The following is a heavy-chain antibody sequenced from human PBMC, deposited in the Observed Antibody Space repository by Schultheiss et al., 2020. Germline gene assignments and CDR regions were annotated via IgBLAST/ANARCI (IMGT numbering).Heavy chain of an antibody. CDR2: IKQDGSEK. V-gene: IGHV3-7*01. Sequence: GGSLRLSCAASGFTFSSYWMSWVRQAPGKGLEWVANIKQDGSEKYYVDSVKGRFTISRDNAKNSLYLQMNSLRAEDTAVYYCARDLRFYYDSSGYYSPWGQGTLVTVSS. CDR1: GFTFSSYW. D-gene: IGHD3-22*01. CDR3: ARDLRFYYDSSGYYSP. J-gene: IGHJ5*02.